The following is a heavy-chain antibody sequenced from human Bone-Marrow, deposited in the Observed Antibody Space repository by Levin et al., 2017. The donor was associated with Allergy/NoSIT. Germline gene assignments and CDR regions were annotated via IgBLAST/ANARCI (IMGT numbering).Heavy chain of an antibody. CDR3: ARRSHYDSSGYYLDY. Sequence: GGSLRLSCAASGFTFSSYEMNWVRQAPGKGLEWVSYISSSGSTIYYADSVKGRFTISRDNAKNSLYLQMNSLRAEDTAVYYCARRSHYDSSGYYLDYWGQGTLVTVSS. CDR2: ISSSGSTI. CDR1: GFTFSSYE. V-gene: IGHV3-48*03. J-gene: IGHJ4*02. D-gene: IGHD3-22*01.